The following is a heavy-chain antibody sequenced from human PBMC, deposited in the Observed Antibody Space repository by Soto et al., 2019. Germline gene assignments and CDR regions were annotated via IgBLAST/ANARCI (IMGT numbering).Heavy chain of an antibody. CDR3: ARGVYYDFWSGYGWFAP. Sequence: SYSRRSAHHYTGQRLEWMGWINAGNGNTKYSQKFQGRVTITRDTSASTAYMELSSLRSEDTAVYYCARGVYYDFWSGYGWFAPRGQGTLVTVSS. CDR2: INAGNGNT. J-gene: IGHJ5*02. V-gene: IGHV1-3*01. D-gene: IGHD3-3*01. CDR1: SYS.